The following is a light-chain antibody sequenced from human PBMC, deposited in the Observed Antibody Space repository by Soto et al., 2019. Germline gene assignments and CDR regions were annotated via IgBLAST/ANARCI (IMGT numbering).Light chain of an antibody. Sequence: EIVLTQSPGTLSLSPGERATLSCRASQSVSSSYIAWYQQKPGQAPRLLIYAASSRATGIPDRFSGSGSGTDFTLTISRLEPEDFAVYHCHQYDSSPWTFGQGTKVEIK. CDR2: AAS. V-gene: IGKV3-20*01. CDR1: QSVSSSY. J-gene: IGKJ1*01. CDR3: HQYDSSPWT.